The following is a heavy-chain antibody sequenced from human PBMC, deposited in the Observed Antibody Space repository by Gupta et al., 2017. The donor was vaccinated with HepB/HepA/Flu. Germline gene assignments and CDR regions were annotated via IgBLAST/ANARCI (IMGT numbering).Heavy chain of an antibody. CDR3: ARGSHIGGGVPMKLNDY. V-gene: IGHV1-8*03. CDR1: GYTFTSYD. CDR2: MNPNSGNT. J-gene: IGHJ4*02. D-gene: IGHD3-3*01. Sequence: QVQLVQSGAEVKKPGASVKVSCKASGYTFTSYDINWVRQATGQGLEWMGWMNPNSGNTGYAQKFQGRVTITRNTSISTAYMELSSLRSEDTDVDYCARGSHIGGGVPMKLNDYWGQGTLVTVSS.